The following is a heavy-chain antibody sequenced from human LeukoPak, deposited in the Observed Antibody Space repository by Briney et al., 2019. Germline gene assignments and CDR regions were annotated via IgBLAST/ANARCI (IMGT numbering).Heavy chain of an antibody. J-gene: IGHJ4*02. D-gene: IGHD5-18*01. V-gene: IGHV4-39*01. CDR3: ARHHGYPRYFFDY. CDR2: IFYSGST. Sequence: SETLSLTCTVSGGSLNSRGYYCGWIRQPPGKGLEWIGSIFYSGSTYYNPSLKSRVTISVDTSKNQFSLKVTSVTAADTALYYCARHHGYPRYFFDYWGQGTLVTVSS. CDR1: GGSLNSRGYY.